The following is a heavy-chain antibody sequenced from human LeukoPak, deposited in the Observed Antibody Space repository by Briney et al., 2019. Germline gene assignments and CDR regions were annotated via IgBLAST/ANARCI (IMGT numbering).Heavy chain of an antibody. J-gene: IGHJ4*02. CDR1: GFTFSSYG. V-gene: IGHV3-30*18. CDR3: AKDSYDSSGYYV. Sequence: GGSLRLSCAASGFTFSSYGMHWVRQAPGKGLEWVAVISYDGSNKYYADSVKGRFIISRDNSKNTLYLQMNSLRAEDTAVYYCAKDSYDSSGYYVWGQGTLVTVSS. D-gene: IGHD3-22*01. CDR2: ISYDGSNK.